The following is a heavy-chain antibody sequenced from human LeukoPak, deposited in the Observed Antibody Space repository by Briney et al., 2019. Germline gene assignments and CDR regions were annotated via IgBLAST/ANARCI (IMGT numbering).Heavy chain of an antibody. CDR1: GYSISSGYY. CDR3: AKSPSSIAARPPYYFDY. V-gene: IGHV4-38-2*02. D-gene: IGHD6-6*01. CDR2: IYHSGST. J-gene: IGHJ4*02. Sequence: SETLSLTCIVSGYSISSGYYWGWVRQPPGKGLEWIANIYHSGSTYYADSVKGRFTISRDNSKNTLYLQMNSLRAEDTAVYYCAKSPSSIAARPPYYFDYWGQGTLVTVSS.